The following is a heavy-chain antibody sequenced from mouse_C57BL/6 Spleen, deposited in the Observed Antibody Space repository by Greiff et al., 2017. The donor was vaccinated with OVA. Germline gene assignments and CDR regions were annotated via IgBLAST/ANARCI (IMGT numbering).Heavy chain of an antibody. CDR1: GYTFTSYW. CDR2: IDPSDSYT. J-gene: IGHJ2*01. V-gene: IGHV1-59*01. D-gene: IGHD2-3*01. Sequence: QVQLQQPGAELVRPGTSVKLSCKASGYTFTSYWMHWVKQRPGQGLEWIGLIDPSDSYTNYNQKFKGKATLTVDTSSSTAYMQLSSLTSEDSAVYYCARRGLLPGYFDYWGQGTTLTVSS. CDR3: ARRGLLPGYFDY.